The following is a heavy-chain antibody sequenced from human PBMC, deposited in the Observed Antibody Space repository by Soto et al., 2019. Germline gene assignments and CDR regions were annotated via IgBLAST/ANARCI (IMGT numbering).Heavy chain of an antibody. CDR2: INPNSGGT. Sequence: ASVKVSCKASGYTFTGYYMHWVRQAPGQGLEWMGWINPNSGGTNYAQKFQGRVTMTRDTSISTAYMELSRLRSDDTAVYYCARDYGSWSYDHYGMDVWGQGTTVTVSS. D-gene: IGHD3-10*01. CDR3: ARDYGSWSYDHYGMDV. J-gene: IGHJ6*02. V-gene: IGHV1-2*02. CDR1: GYTFTGYY.